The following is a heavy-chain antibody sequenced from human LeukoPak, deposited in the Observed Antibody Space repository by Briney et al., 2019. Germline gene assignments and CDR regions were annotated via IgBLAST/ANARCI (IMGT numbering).Heavy chain of an antibody. CDR3: AKATYYDSSGPWGN. Sequence: GGSLRLSCAASGFIFSRYGMHWVRQAPGKGLEWVAFIRYDGNSKYYADSVKGRFTISRVTSKNTLYLQMNSLRAEDTALYYCAKATYYDSSGPWGNWGQGTLVTVSS. J-gene: IGHJ4*02. CDR2: IRYDGNSK. CDR1: GFIFSRYG. V-gene: IGHV3-30*02. D-gene: IGHD3-22*01.